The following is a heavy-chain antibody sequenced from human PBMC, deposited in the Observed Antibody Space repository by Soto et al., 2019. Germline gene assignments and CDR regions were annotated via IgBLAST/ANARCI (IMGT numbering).Heavy chain of an antibody. J-gene: IGHJ4*02. CDR2: TNSDGSST. CDR1: GFTFSSYW. CDR3: ARDSGYCSGGSCYPGAY. Sequence: EVQLVESGGGLVQPGGSLRLSCAASGFTFSSYWMHWVRQAPGKGLVWVSRTNSDGSSTSYADSVKGRFTISRDNAKNTLYLQMNSLRAEDTAVYYCARDSGYCSGGSCYPGAYWGQGTLVTVSS. D-gene: IGHD2-15*01. V-gene: IGHV3-74*01.